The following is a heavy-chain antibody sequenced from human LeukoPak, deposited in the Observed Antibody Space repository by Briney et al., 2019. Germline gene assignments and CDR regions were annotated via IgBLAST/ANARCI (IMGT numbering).Heavy chain of an antibody. V-gene: IGHV3-30*03. J-gene: IGHJ6*03. CDR2: ISYDGSNK. CDR3: AREKITMIVVVSYYMDV. Sequence: PGGSLRLSCAVSGFTFSSYGMHWVRQAPGKGLEWVAVISYDGSNKYYADSVKGRFTISRDNAKNSLYLQMNSLRAEDTAVYYCAREKITMIVVVSYYMDVWGKGTTVTVSS. CDR1: GFTFSSYG. D-gene: IGHD3-22*01.